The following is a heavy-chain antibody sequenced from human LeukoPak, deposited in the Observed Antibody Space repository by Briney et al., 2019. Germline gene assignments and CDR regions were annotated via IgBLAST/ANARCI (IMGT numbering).Heavy chain of an antibody. CDR2: INHSGST. CDR3: ARRGSSGYFFDP. D-gene: IGHD3-22*01. Sequence: SETLSLTCAVYGGSFSGYYWSWIRQPPGKGLEWIGEINHSGSTNYNPSLKSRVTISVDTSKNQFSLKLSSVTAADTAVYYCARRGSSGYFFDPWGQGTLVTVSS. J-gene: IGHJ5*02. CDR1: GGSFSGYY. V-gene: IGHV4-34*01.